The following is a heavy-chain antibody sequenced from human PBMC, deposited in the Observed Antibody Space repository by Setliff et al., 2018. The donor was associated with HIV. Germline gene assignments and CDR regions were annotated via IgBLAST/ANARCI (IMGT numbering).Heavy chain of an antibody. Sequence: GGSLRLSCAASGFSFSTYEMNWVRQAPGKGLEWVSCIGSSGNTIYYADSVKGRFTISRDNAKNSLYLQMNSLRAEDTAVHYCARSGRRYYDILTDYYVDFPFDYWGQGALVTVSS. CDR2: IGSSGNTI. V-gene: IGHV3-48*03. J-gene: IGHJ4*02. CDR1: GFSFSTYE. D-gene: IGHD3-9*01. CDR3: ARSGRRYYDILTDYYVDFPFDY.